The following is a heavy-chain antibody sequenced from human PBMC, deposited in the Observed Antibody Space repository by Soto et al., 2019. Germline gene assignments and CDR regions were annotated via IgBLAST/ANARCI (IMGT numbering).Heavy chain of an antibody. Sequence: SVKVTCKASGGTFSSYAISWVRQAPGQGLEWMGGIIPIFGTANYAQKFQGRVTITADESTSTAYMELSSLRSEDTAVYYCAREEAGIAVAGTLGYNWFDPWGQGTLVTVSS. D-gene: IGHD6-19*01. CDR2: IIPIFGTA. J-gene: IGHJ5*02. CDR3: AREEAGIAVAGTLGYNWFDP. V-gene: IGHV1-69*13. CDR1: GGTFSSYA.